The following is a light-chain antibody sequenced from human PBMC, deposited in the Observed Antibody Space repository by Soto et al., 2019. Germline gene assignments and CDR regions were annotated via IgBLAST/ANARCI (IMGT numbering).Light chain of an antibody. CDR3: QAQDTSAVI. Sequence: SYELTQPPSVSVSPGQTASITCSGDKLGDKYASWYQVKPGQSPVLVIYQDNKRPSGIPERFSGSNSGTTATLTISGTQAMDEADYYCQAQDTSAVIFGGGTKLTVL. CDR1: KLGDKY. CDR2: QDN. J-gene: IGLJ2*01. V-gene: IGLV3-1*01.